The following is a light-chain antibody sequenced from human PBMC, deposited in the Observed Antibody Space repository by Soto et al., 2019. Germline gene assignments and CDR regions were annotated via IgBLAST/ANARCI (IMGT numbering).Light chain of an antibody. Sequence: QSALTQPASVAGSPGQSITISCTGTSRDVGGYDYVSWYQQHAGKAPKLIVYDVNNRPSGVSTHFSASKSDNTASLTISGLQSEDEADYYCSSYTTSRTYVFGTGTKLTVL. J-gene: IGLJ1*01. CDR2: DVN. CDR3: SSYTTSRTYV. V-gene: IGLV2-14*03. CDR1: SRDVGGYDY.